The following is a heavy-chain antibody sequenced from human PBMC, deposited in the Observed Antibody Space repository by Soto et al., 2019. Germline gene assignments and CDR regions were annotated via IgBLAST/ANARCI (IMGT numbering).Heavy chain of an antibody. CDR2: IIPIFGTA. V-gene: IGHV1-69*13. Sequence: ASVNVSCKASGGTFSSYAISWVRQAPGQGLEWMGGIIPIFGTANYAQKFQGRVTITADESTSTAYMELSSLRSEDTAVYYCARQYSYDAFDIWGQGTMVTVSS. D-gene: IGHD5-18*01. CDR3: ARQYSYDAFDI. J-gene: IGHJ3*02. CDR1: GGTFSSYA.